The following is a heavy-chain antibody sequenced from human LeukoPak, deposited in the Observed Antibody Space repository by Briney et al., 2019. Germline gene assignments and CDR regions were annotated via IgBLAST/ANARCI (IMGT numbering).Heavy chain of an antibody. J-gene: IGHJ4*02. Sequence: ASVKVSCKASGYTFTSYGISWVRQAPGRGLEWMGWISAYNGNTNYAQKLQGRVTMTTDTSTSTAYMELRSLRSDDTAVYYCARDPPRGQWLVPNFDYWGQGTLVTVSS. CDR2: ISAYNGNT. CDR3: ARDPPRGQWLVPNFDY. D-gene: IGHD6-19*01. V-gene: IGHV1-18*01. CDR1: GYTFTSYG.